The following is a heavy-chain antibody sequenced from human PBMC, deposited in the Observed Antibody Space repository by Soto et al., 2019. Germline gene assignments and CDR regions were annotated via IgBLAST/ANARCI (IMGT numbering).Heavy chain of an antibody. CDR3: ARLEAGWIQFNWFDP. V-gene: IGHV4-39*01. CDR2: IYYSGST. Sequence: QLQLQESGPGLVKPSETLSLTCTVSGGSISSSSYYWGWIRQPPGKGLEWIGSIYYSGSTYYNPSLKSRVTISVDTSKNQFSLKLSSVTAADTAVYYCARLEAGWIQFNWFDPWGQGTLVTVSS. J-gene: IGHJ5*02. CDR1: GGSISSSSYY. D-gene: IGHD5-18*01.